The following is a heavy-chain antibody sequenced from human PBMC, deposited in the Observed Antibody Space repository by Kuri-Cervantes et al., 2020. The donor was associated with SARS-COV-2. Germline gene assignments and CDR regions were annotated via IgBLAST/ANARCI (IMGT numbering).Heavy chain of an antibody. J-gene: IGHJ3*02. CDR1: GFTFSAHY. D-gene: IGHD3-22*01. CDR2: ISSRDNII. CDR3: ARCRGGYYDSSGFYDGDAFDI. V-gene: IGHV3-11*04. Sequence: GGSLRLSCAASGFTFSAHYMTWIRQAPAKGLEWISYISSRDNIIYYADSVKGRFTISRDNAKNSLYLQMNSLRAEDTAVYYCARCRGGYYDSSGFYDGDAFDIWGQGTMVTVSS.